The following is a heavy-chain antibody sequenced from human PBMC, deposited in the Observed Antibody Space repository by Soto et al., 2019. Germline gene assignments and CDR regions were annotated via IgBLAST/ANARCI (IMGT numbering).Heavy chain of an antibody. J-gene: IGHJ5*01. Sequence: QVQLVQSGAEVKKPGASVELSCKASGYAFTSYYVHWVRQAPGQGLEWMGIIHPSGGSTTYAQKFRGRVIMSRDTATSTVYMELRMLTSEDTAVYFCARDALFGAGSYVTGWLDSWGQGTLVTVSS. CDR3: ARDALFGAGSYVTGWLDS. CDR2: IHPSGGST. CDR1: GYAFTSYY. V-gene: IGHV1-46*03. D-gene: IGHD3-10*01.